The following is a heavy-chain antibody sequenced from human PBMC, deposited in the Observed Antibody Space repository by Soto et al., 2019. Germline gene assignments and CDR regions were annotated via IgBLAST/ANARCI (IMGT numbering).Heavy chain of an antibody. Sequence: QVQLQESGPGLVKPSETLSLTCTVSGGSISSYYWSWIRQPPGKGLEWIGYIYYSGSTNYNPSLKSRVNIAVDTSKNQFSLKLSSVTAADTAVYYFARRYGSFFDYWGQGTLVTVSS. CDR1: GGSISSYY. CDR2: IYYSGST. CDR3: ARRYGSFFDY. D-gene: IGHD5-18*01. J-gene: IGHJ4*02. V-gene: IGHV4-59*08.